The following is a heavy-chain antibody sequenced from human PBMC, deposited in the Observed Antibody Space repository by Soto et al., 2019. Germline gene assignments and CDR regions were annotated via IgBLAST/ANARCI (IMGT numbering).Heavy chain of an antibody. D-gene: IGHD2-15*01. CDR3: AREYCSGGSCNDYYYYCYRDV. Sequence: SETLSLTCTVSGGSISSGGYYWSWIRHHPGKGLEWIGYIYYSGSTYYNPSLKRRVTISVDTSKNQFSLKLSSVTAADTAVYYCAREYCSGGSCNDYYYYCYRDVWGKGTTVSVS. J-gene: IGHJ6*03. CDR2: IYYSGST. V-gene: IGHV4-31*03. CDR1: GGSISSGGYY.